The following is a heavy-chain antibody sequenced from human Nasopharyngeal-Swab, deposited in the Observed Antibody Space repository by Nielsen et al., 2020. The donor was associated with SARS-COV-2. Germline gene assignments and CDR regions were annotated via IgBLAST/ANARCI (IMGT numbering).Heavy chain of an antibody. CDR1: GFTFSSYG. Sequence: GGSLRLSCAASGFTFSSYGMHWVRQAPGKGLEWVAVISYDGSNKYYADSVKGRFTISRDNSKNTLYLQMNSLRAEDTAVYYCARMQYSSGWYRASVHYYYGMDVWGQGTTVTVSS. CDR3: ARMQYSSGWYRASVHYYYGMDV. J-gene: IGHJ6*02. CDR2: ISYDGSNK. V-gene: IGHV3-30*03. D-gene: IGHD6-19*01.